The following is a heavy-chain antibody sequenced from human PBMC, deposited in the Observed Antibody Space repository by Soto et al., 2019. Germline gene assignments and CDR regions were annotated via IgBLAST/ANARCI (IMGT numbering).Heavy chain of an antibody. CDR2: INHSGST. Sequence: PSETLSLTCAVYGGSFSAYYWSWIRQPPGKGLEWIGEINHSGSTNYNPSLKSRVTISVDTSKNQCSLKLSSVTAADTAVYYCARVAVRETSSGTYSAKYFDYWGQGTPVTVSS. D-gene: IGHD3-10*01. J-gene: IGHJ4*02. CDR1: GGSFSAYY. V-gene: IGHV4-34*01. CDR3: ARVAVRETSSGTYSAKYFDY.